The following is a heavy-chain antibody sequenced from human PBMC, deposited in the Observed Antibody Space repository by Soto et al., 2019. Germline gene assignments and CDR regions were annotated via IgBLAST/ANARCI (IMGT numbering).Heavy chain of an antibody. CDR3: ARDRGEYYDESSGPWGDY. J-gene: IGHJ4*02. CDR2: IIPILGIA. CDR1: GGTFSSYT. Sequence: QVQLVKSGAEVKKPGSSVKGSCKASGGTFSSYTISWVRPAPGQGLEWMGRIIPILGIANYAQKFQGRVTITADKSTRTADMELSSLRSEATAVYYCARDRGEYYDESSGPWGDYWGKGTLVTVSS. V-gene: IGHV1-69*08. D-gene: IGHD3-22*01.